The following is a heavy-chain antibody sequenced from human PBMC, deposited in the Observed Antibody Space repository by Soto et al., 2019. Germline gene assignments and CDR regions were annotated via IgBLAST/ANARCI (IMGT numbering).Heavy chain of an antibody. CDR3: AKDIRRFLEWLLSFDY. V-gene: IGHV3-9*01. J-gene: IGHJ4*02. D-gene: IGHD3-3*01. CDR1: GFTFDDYA. CDR2: ISWNSGSI. Sequence: GGSLRLSCAASGFTFDDYAMHWVRQAPGKGLEWVSGISWNSGSIGYADSVKGRFTISRDNAKNSLYLQMNSLRAEDTALYYCAKDIRRFLEWLLSFDYWGQGTLVTVSS.